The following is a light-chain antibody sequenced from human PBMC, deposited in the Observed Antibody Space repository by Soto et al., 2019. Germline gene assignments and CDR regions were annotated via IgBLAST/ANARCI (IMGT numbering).Light chain of an antibody. CDR1: QSLLHSNGYNY. Sequence: DIVMTQSPLSLPVTPGEPASISCRSSQSLLHSNGYNYLDWYLQKPGQSPQLLIYLGSNRASGVPDRFSGIGSGTDFTLKISRVEAEVLVVYYCMQALQTPFTFGGGTKVEIK. CDR3: MQALQTPFT. V-gene: IGKV2-28*01. J-gene: IGKJ4*01. CDR2: LGS.